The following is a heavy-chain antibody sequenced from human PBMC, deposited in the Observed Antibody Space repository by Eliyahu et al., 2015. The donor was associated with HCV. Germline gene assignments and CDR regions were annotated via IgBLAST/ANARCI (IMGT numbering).Heavy chain of an antibody. CDR3: ASGTSWYLSEYFHH. CDR1: GFSFSSFC. J-gene: IGHJ1*01. V-gene: IGHV3-7*05. Sequence: EVQLVESGGGLVQPGGSLXLSCXASGFSFSSFCMNWVRQAPGRGLEWVATIKQDGSEKDYVDSVTGRFTISRDNTKNSLFLQMNSLRAEDTAVYYCASGTSWYLSEYFHHWGQGSLVTVSS. D-gene: IGHD6-13*01. CDR2: IKQDGSEK.